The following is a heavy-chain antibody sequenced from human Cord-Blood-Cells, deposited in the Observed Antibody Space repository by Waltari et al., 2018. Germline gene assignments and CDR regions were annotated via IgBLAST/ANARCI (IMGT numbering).Heavy chain of an antibody. CDR1: VGSIRSRSYY. CDR2: IYYSAST. Sequence: QLQLQESSPGLLKPSELLSLTWTVFVGSIRSRSYYCAWLSQPPGKGLEWIGSIYYSASTYYNPSLKSRVTIAVDTSKNQFSLKLSSVTAADTAVYYCARLTNQSKYRKTNWFDPWGQGTLVTVSS. V-gene: IGHV4-39*01. J-gene: IGHJ5*02. D-gene: IGHD3-16*02. CDR3: ARLTNQSKYRKTNWFDP.